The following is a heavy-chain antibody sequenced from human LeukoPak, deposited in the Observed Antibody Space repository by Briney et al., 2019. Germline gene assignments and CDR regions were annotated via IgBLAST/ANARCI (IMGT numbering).Heavy chain of an antibody. V-gene: IGHV1-8*03. CDR2: MTPNSVHT. CDR1: GFTFSNYN. J-gene: IGHJ3*02. CDR3: ARSLTDEVDAFDI. Sequence: ASVKVSCKASGFTFSNYNINWVRQATGQGLEWMGRMTPNSVHTDFAQKFQGRATITRSFSKNTAYMELSSLRSEDTAVYYCARSLTDEVDAFDIWGQGTMVTVSS.